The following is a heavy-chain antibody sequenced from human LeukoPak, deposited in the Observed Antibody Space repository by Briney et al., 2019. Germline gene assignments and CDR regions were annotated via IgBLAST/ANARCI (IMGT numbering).Heavy chain of an antibody. V-gene: IGHV3-74*01. CDR1: GFTFSSCW. J-gene: IGHJ1*01. D-gene: IGHD2-2*01. Sequence: TGGSLRLSCAASGFTFSSCWMNWVRQAPGKGLVWVSRINTDGSSTTYADSVKGRFTISGDNAKTTLYLQMNSLRLEDTAVYYCARGYVGVPVAIRDEYFQHWGPGTLVTVSS. CDR2: INTDGSST. CDR3: ARGYVGVPVAIRDEYFQH.